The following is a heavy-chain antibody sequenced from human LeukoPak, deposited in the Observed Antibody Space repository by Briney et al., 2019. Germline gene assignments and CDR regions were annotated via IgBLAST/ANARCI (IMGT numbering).Heavy chain of an antibody. V-gene: IGHV1-18*01. CDR3: ARGVDDFWSGYFYYYYGMDV. J-gene: IGHJ6*02. CDR2: ISAYNGNT. Sequence: ASVKVSCKASGYTFTSYGISWVRQAPGQGLEWMGWISAYNGNTNYAQKLQGRVTMTTDTSTSTAYMELGSLRSDDTAVYYCARGVDDFWSGYFYYYYGMDVWGQGTTVTVSS. D-gene: IGHD3-3*01. CDR1: GYTFTSYG.